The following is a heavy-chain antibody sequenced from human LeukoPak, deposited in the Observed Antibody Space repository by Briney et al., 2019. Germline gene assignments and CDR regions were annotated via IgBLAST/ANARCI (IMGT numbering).Heavy chain of an antibody. V-gene: IGHV5-51*01. D-gene: IGHD3-22*01. CDR2: IYPGDSDT. Sequence: GESLKISCKGSGYSFNSYWIGWVRKMPGKGLEWMGLIYPGDSDTRYSPSFQGQVTISADKPISTAYLQWSSLKTSDTAMYFCARRYYDSSGYSRHFDYWGQGTLVTVSS. J-gene: IGHJ4*02. CDR3: ARRYYDSSGYSRHFDY. CDR1: GYSFNSYW.